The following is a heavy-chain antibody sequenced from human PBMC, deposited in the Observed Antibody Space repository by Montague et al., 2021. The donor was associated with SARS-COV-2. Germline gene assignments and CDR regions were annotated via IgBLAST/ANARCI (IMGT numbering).Heavy chain of an antibody. Sequence: SETLSLTCTVSGGSISSSSYYWGWIRQPPGKGLEWIENIYYSGSTYYNPSLKSRVTISVDTSKNQFSLKLSSVAAADTAVYYCARHGKTRIAMIVVVIGYLDYWGQGTLVTVSS. V-gene: IGHV4-39*01. CDR3: ARHGKTRIAMIVVVIGYLDY. CDR1: GGSISSSSYY. J-gene: IGHJ4*02. D-gene: IGHD3-22*01. CDR2: IYYSGST.